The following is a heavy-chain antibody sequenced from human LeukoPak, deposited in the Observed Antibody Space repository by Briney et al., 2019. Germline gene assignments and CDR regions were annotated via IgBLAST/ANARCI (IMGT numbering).Heavy chain of an antibody. CDR3: ARPMVTTSYYYYYYGMDV. Sequence: GESLKISCKSSGYSFTSYWIGWVRQMPGKGLEWMGIIYPGDSDTRYSPSFQGQVTMSDDKSINTAYLQWSNLKASDTAMYYCARPMVTTSYYYYYYGMDVWGQGTTVTVSS. CDR2: IYPGDSDT. V-gene: IGHV5-51*01. CDR1: GYSFTSYW. D-gene: IGHD4/OR15-4a*01. J-gene: IGHJ6*02.